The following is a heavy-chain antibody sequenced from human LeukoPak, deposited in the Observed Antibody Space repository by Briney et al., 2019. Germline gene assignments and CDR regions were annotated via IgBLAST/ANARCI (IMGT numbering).Heavy chain of an antibody. J-gene: IGHJ5*02. CDR2: INHSGST. Sequence: TSETLSLTCAVYGGSFSGYYWNWIRQPPGKGLEWIGEINHSGSTNYNPSLKSRVTISVDTSKNQFSLKLSSVTAADTAVYYCARATIVVVPAAIRTPPASWFDPWGQGTLVTVSS. D-gene: IGHD2-2*02. V-gene: IGHV4-34*01. CDR1: GGSFSGYY. CDR3: ARATIVVVPAAIRTPPASWFDP.